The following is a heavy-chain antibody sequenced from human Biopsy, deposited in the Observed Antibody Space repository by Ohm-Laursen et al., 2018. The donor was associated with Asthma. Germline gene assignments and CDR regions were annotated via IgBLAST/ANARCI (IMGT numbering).Heavy chain of an antibody. CDR3: ALSQFDY. CDR1: GYTFTSYY. CDR2: INPPTGGT. V-gene: IGHV1-46*01. J-gene: IGHJ4*02. Sequence: ASLKVSCKVSGYTFTSYYIHGVRQAPGQGLEWVRIINPPTGGTSYAQKFLGRVTVTRDTSTSSVYMELSSLRSEDTAVYYCALSQFDYWGQGTLLTVSS.